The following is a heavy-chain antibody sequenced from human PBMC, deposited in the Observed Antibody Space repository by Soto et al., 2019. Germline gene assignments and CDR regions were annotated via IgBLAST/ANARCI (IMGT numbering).Heavy chain of an antibody. CDR1: GFTFSSYA. J-gene: IGHJ3*02. V-gene: IGHV3-30*04. CDR2: TSSDGTDN. CDR3: ARTYECAKSDCYRAFDI. Sequence: PGGSLRLSCAASGFTFSSYAMHWVRQAPGTGPEWVAATSSDGTDNVYADSVSGRFTISRDNSKNTLYLQMNSLRSEDAAVYYCARTYECAKSDCYRAFDIWGQGTMVTV. D-gene: IGHD2-21*02.